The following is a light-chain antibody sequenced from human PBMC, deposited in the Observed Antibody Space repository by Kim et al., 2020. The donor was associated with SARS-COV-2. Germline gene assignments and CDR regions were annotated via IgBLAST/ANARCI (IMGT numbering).Light chain of an antibody. Sequence: QPVLTQSSSASAALGSSVKLTCTLSGGHSDYIIAWHQQQPGKAPRFLIKVEDDGTYSRAIGVPDRFSGSSSGADRYLRVSNLQPEDEADYYCETWDSKGHVFGIGTNVTVL. CDR2: VEDDGTY. J-gene: IGLJ1*01. CDR3: ETWDSKGHV. CDR1: GGHSDYI. V-gene: IGLV4-60*03.